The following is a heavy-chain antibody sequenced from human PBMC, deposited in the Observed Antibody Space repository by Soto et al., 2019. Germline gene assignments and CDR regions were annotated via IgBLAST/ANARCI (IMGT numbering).Heavy chain of an antibody. V-gene: IGHV4-59*01. CDR2: IYYSGST. D-gene: IGHD3-3*01. CDR3: ARAVFGVVMVNYYYYMDV. CDR1: GGSIISYY. Sequence: SETLSLTCTVSGGSIISYYWSWILQPPGKGLEWIGYIYYSGSTNYNPSLKSRVTISVDTSKNQFSLKLSSVTAADTAVYYCARAVFGVVMVNYYYYMDVWGKGTTVTVSS. J-gene: IGHJ6*03.